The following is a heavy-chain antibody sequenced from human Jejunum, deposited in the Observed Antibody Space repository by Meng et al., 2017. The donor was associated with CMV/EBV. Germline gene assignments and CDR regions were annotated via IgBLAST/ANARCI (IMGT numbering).Heavy chain of an antibody. CDR3: AREGVGDSLLY. D-gene: IGHD4-17*01. Sequence: CAVSGASISTGIWWLWVRQPPGKGLEWIGESRHSGGTRYNPSLKRRVTISLDKSKNQFSLDLNSVTAADTAVYYCAREGVGDSLLYWGQGTLVTVSS. CDR2: SRHSGGT. CDR1: GASISTGIW. J-gene: IGHJ4*02. V-gene: IGHV4-4*02.